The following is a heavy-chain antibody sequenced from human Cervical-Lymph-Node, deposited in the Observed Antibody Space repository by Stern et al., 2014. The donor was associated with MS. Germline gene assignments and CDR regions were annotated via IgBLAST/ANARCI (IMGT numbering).Heavy chain of an antibody. CDR1: GFPLTASGVG. J-gene: IGHJ3*01. D-gene: IGHD2-8*01. V-gene: IGHV2-5*02. CDR3: VAQVLTNTFEV. Sequence: QVTLKESGPTLVRPSETLTLTCSFSGFPLTASGVGVGWVRQPPGKALEWLALIFWDDDKRYSPSLKGRLTITKDTSKNQVVLSMSNMDPLDTATYYCVAQVLTNTFEVWGQGTLAIVSS. CDR2: IFWDDDK.